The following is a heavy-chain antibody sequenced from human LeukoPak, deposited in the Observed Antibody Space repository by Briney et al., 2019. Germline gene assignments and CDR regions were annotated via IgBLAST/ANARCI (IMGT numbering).Heavy chain of an antibody. D-gene: IGHD3-10*01. Sequence: GGSLRLSCAASGFTFSSYAMYWVRQAPGKGLEWVAVISYDGSDKFYADSVKGRFTISRDNSKNTLYLQMNSLRAEDTAVYYCAKSYGSGSYRYYFDYWGQGTLVTVSS. CDR2: ISYDGSDK. CDR1: GFTFSSYA. CDR3: AKSYGSGSYRYYFDY. J-gene: IGHJ4*02. V-gene: IGHV3-30*04.